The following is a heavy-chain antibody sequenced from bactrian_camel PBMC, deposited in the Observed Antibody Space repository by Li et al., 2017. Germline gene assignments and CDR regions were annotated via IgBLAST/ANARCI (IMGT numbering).Heavy chain of an antibody. J-gene: IGHJ4*01. V-gene: IGHV3S40*01. CDR2: INSGGGSGGGFT. CDR3: ANLVGAGDTWRPY. D-gene: IGHD2*01. CDR1: GFTFSSYY. Sequence: VQLVESGGGLVQPGGSLRLSCAASGFTFSSYYMSWVRQAPGKGLEWVSTINSGGGSGGGFTSYADSVKGRFTISRDNAKNTLYLQLNSLKTEDTAMYYCANLVGAGDTWRPYWGQGTQVTVS.